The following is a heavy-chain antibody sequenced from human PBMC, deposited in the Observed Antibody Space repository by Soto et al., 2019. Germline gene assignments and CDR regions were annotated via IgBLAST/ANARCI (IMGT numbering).Heavy chain of an antibody. CDR2: IYYSGST. Sequence: PSETLSLTCTVSGGSISSYYWSWIRQPPGKGLEWIGYIYYSGSTNYNPSLKSRVTISVDTSKNQFSLKLSSVTAADTAVYYCARRWRRIFDYWGQGTLVIVSS. CDR1: GGSISSYY. J-gene: IGHJ4*02. D-gene: IGHD6-13*01. V-gene: IGHV4-59*08. CDR3: ARRWRRIFDY.